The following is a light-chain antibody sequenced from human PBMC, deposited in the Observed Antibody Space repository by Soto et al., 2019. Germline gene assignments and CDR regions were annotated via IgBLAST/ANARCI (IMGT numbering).Light chain of an antibody. V-gene: IGKV3D-15*01. J-gene: IGKJ4*01. CDR1: QSVSSN. CDR3: QQNNNWPPLT. CDR2: GAS. Sequence: EIVMTQSLATLSVSPGERSTLSCRASQSVSSNLAWYKQKPGQAPRRLIYGASTRATGIPARFSGSGSGTEFTLTISSLQYEDFAVYYCQQNNNWPPLTFGGGTTVEIK.